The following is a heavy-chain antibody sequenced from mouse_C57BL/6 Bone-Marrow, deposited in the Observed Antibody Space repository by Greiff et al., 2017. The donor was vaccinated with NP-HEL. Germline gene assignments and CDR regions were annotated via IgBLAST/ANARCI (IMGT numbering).Heavy chain of an antibody. CDR1: GFTFSDYG. J-gene: IGHJ1*03. V-gene: IGHV5-17*01. CDR3: ARRLRPYWYFDV. Sequence: EVKVVESGGGLVKPGGSLKLSCAASGFTFSDYGMHWVRQAPEKGLEWVAYISSGSSTIYYADTVKGRFTISRDNAKNTLFLQMTSLRSEDTAMYYCARRLRPYWYFDVWGTGTTVTVSS. CDR2: ISSGSSTI. D-gene: IGHD2-2*01.